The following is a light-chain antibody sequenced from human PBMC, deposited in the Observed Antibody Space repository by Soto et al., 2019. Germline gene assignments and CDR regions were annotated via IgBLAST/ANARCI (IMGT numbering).Light chain of an antibody. Sequence: QSALTQPASVSGSPGQSITISCTGTSSDVGGYWYVSWYQQHPGKAPKLIIADVSYRPSGISDRFSGSKSGNSASLTISGLQPEDEADYYCCSFSTGGSPVFGTGTKVTVL. J-gene: IGLJ1*01. CDR2: DVS. V-gene: IGLV2-14*03. CDR3: CSFSTGGSPV. CDR1: SSDVGGYWY.